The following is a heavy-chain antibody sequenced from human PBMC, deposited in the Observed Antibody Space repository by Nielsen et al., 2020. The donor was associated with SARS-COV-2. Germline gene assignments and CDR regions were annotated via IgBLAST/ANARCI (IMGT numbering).Heavy chain of an antibody. CDR2: INHSGST. Sequence: SETLSLTCSVYGGSFSGYHWSWIRQSPGKGLEWIGEINHSGSTNYNPSLKSRVTISVDTSKNQFSLKLSSVTAADTAVYYCASHYVWGSYRYRYFDYWGQGTLVTVSS. V-gene: IGHV4-34*01. CDR3: ASHYVWGSYRYRYFDY. CDR1: GGSFSGYH. J-gene: IGHJ4*02. D-gene: IGHD3-16*02.